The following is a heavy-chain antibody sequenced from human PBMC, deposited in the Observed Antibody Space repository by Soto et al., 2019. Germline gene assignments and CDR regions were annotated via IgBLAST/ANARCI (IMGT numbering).Heavy chain of an antibody. J-gene: IGHJ4*02. CDR3: ARASYYYDSSGYYYYFDY. D-gene: IGHD3-22*01. CDR2: IYYSGST. V-gene: IGHV4-59*12. CDR1: GGSISSYY. Sequence: SETLSLTCTVSGGSISSYYWSWIRQPPGKGLEWIGYIYYSGSTNYNPSLKSRVTISVDKSKNQFSLKLSSVTAADTAVYYCARASYYYDSSGYYYYFDYWGQGTLVTVSS.